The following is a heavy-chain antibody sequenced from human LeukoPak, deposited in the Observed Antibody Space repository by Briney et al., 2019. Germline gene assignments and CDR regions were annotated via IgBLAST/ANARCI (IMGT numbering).Heavy chain of an antibody. D-gene: IGHD6-19*01. J-gene: IGHJ4*02. V-gene: IGHV3-33*01. CDR2: IWYDGSNK. Sequence: GGSLRLSCAASGFTFSSYGMHWVRQAPGKGLEWVAVIWYDGSNKYYADSVRGRFTISRDDSKNTLYLQMNSLRAEDTAVYYCAGSIAVAGTIDYWGQGTLVTVSS. CDR3: AGSIAVAGTIDY. CDR1: GFTFSSYG.